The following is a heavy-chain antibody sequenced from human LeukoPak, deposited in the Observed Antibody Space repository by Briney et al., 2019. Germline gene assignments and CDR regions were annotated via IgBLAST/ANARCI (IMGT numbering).Heavy chain of an antibody. CDR3: AGLSKDYYDSSGYHY. Sequence: SETLSLTCTVPGDSISHYYWSWIRQPPGKGLEWIGYGYYTGRTNYNPSLKSRVTISVDTSKNQISLKLSSVAAADTAVYYCAGLSKDYYDSSGYHYWGQGTLVTVSS. V-gene: IGHV4-59*08. CDR2: GYYTGRT. CDR1: GDSISHYY. J-gene: IGHJ4*02. D-gene: IGHD3-22*01.